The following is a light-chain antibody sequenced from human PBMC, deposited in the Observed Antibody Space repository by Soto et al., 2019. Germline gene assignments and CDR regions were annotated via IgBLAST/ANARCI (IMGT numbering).Light chain of an antibody. CDR1: ALPKQY. V-gene: IGLV3-25*03. J-gene: IGLJ1*01. CDR2: KDS. CDR3: QQADSSGTSSV. Sequence: SYELTQPPSVSVSPGQTARITCSGDALPKQYAYWYQQKPGQAPVLVIYKDSERPSGIPERFSGSSSGTTVTLTISGVQAEDEADYYCQQADSSGTSSVFVTGTKVTVL.